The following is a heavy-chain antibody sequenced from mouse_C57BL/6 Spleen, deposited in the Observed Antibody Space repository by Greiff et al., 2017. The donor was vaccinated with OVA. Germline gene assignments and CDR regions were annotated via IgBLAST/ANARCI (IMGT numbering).Heavy chain of an antibody. CDR1: GFTFSSYG. CDR2: ISSGGSYT. J-gene: IGHJ2*01. V-gene: IGHV5-6*01. CDR3: ARQRTTVVEDYFDY. Sequence: EVQRVESGGDLVKPGGSLKLSCAASGFTFSSYGMSWVRQTPDKRLEWVATISSGGSYTYYPDSVKGRFTISRDNAKNTLYLQMSSLKSEDTAMYYCARQRTTVVEDYFDYWGQGTTLTVSS. D-gene: IGHD1-1*01.